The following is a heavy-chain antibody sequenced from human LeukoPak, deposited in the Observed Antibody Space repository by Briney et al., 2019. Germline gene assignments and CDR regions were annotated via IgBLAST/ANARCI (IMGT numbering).Heavy chain of an antibody. Sequence: GGFLRLSCTASGFTFDDYAMHWVRQAPGKGLEWVSGISWNSGSIGYADSVKGRFTISRDNAKNFLYLQMNSLRPEDTALYYCAKVIGRGYSYGYTDYWGQGTLVTVSS. V-gene: IGHV3-9*01. CDR1: GFTFDDYA. CDR2: ISWNSGSI. D-gene: IGHD5-18*01. J-gene: IGHJ4*02. CDR3: AKVIGRGYSYGYTDY.